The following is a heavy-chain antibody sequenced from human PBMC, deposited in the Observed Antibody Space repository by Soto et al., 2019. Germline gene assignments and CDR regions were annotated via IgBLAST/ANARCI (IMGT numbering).Heavy chain of an antibody. D-gene: IGHD5-18*01. V-gene: IGHV3-30*03. CDR2: ISNDGSNK. Sequence: GGSLRLSCAASGFSFITYGMHWVRQAPGKGLEWVAFISNDGSNKYYADSVKGRFTISRDNSKNTLYLQMNSLRAEDTAVYYCTRRRDWTAVDPLDYWGQGTLVTVSS. J-gene: IGHJ4*01. CDR3: TRRRDWTAVDPLDY. CDR1: GFSFITYG.